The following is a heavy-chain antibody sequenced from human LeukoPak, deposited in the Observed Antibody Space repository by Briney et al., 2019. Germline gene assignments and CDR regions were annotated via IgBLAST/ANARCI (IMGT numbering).Heavy chain of an antibody. D-gene: IGHD6-13*01. J-gene: IGHJ4*02. CDR3: ASGLQPYYFDY. V-gene: IGHV3-72*01. CDR2: TRNKANSYTT. CDR1: GFTFSDHY. Sequence: QPGGSLRLSCAASGFTFSDHYMGWVRQAPGKGLEWVGRTRNKANSYTTEYAASVKGRFTISRDDSKNSLYLQMNSLKTEDTAVYYCASGLQPYYFDYWGQGTLVTVSS.